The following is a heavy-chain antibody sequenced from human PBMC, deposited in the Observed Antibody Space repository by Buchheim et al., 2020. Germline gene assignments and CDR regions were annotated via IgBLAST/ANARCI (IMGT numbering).Heavy chain of an antibody. D-gene: IGHD3-22*01. V-gene: IGHV3-33*01. J-gene: IGHJ4*02. Sequence: QVQLVESGGGVVQPGRSLRLSCAASGFTFSSYGMHWVRQAPGKGLEWVAVIWYDGSNKYYADSVKGRFTISRDNSMNTLYLQMNSLRAEDTAVYYCARDWLGDSSGYLDYWGQGTL. CDR3: ARDWLGDSSGYLDY. CDR2: IWYDGSNK. CDR1: GFTFSSYG.